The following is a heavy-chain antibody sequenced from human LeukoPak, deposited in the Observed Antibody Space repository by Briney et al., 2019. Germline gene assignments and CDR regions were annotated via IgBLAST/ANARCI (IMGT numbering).Heavy chain of an antibody. CDR1: SGPISSYY. Sequence: PSETLSLTCTVSSGPISSYYWSWIRQPAGEGLEWIGRVYPSGNTNYNPSLESRVTISVDKSKNQFSLKLNSVTAADTAVYYCAREAGTGTTGNYYYYMDVWGKGTTVTVSS. V-gene: IGHV4-4*07. CDR3: AREAGTGTTGNYYYYMDV. CDR2: VYPSGNT. D-gene: IGHD1-7*01. J-gene: IGHJ6*03.